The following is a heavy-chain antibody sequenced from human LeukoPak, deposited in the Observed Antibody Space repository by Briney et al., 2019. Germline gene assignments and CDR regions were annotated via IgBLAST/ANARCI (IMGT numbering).Heavy chain of an antibody. Sequence: ASVKVSCKVSGYTLIELSMHWVRQAPGQGLEWMGWINPNSGGTNYAQKFQGRVTMTRDTSITTAYMELSRLTSDDTAVYYCASLAHFDGSTYYPDFWGQGTLVTVSS. CDR3: ASLAHFDGSTYYPDF. V-gene: IGHV1-2*02. CDR1: GYTLIELS. J-gene: IGHJ4*02. CDR2: INPNSGGT. D-gene: IGHD3-22*01.